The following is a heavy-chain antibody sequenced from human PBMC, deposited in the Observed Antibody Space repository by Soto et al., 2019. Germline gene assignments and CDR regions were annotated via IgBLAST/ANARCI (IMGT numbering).Heavy chain of an antibody. V-gene: IGHV4-31*03. Sequence: SETLSLTCTVSGGSISSGGYYWSWIRQHPGKGLEWIGYIYYSGSTYYNPSLKSRVTISVDTSKNQFSLKLSSVTAADTAVYYCARRSSTSPTGLYYYYYYMDVWGKGTTVTVSS. CDR1: GGSISSGGYY. J-gene: IGHJ6*03. CDR2: IYYSGST. CDR3: ARRSSTSPTGLYYYYYYMDV. D-gene: IGHD2-2*01.